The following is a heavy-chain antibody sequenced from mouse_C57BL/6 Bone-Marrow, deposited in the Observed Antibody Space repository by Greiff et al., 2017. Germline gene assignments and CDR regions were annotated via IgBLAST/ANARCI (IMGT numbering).Heavy chain of an antibody. CDR3: AMFGGPLGYFDV. D-gene: IGHD1-1*02. CDR2: ILPGSGST. CDR1: GYTFTGYW. V-gene: IGHV1-9*01. Sequence: QVQLKESGAELMKPGASVKLSCKATGYTFTGYWIEWVKQRPGHGLEWIGEILPGSGSTNYNQKFKGKATLTVDKSSSTAYMQLSSLTSEDSAVYYCAMFGGPLGYFDVWGTGTTVTVSS. J-gene: IGHJ1*03.